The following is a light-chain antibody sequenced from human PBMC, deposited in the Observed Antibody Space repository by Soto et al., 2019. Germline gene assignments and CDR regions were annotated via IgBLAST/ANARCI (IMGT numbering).Light chain of an antibody. Sequence: DIQMTQSPSTLSASVGDRVTITCRASESISTWLAWFQQKPGKAPKLLIYKASSLESEVPSRFTGSESVTEFTSTISSLQPDDLATYYCQQYNSYAYTFGQGTKLEIK. CDR3: QQYNSYAYT. J-gene: IGKJ2*01. V-gene: IGKV1-5*03. CDR1: ESISTW. CDR2: KAS.